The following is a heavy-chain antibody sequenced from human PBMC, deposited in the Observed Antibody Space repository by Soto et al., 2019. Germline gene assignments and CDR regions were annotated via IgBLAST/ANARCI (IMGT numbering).Heavy chain of an antibody. J-gene: IGHJ5*02. D-gene: IGHD1-1*01. CDR3: VRDGTKTLRDWFDP. CDR2: IYATGTT. Sequence: PSETLSLTCTVSGASISGFCWSWIRKSAGKGLEWIGRIYATGTTDYNPSLKSRVMMSVDTSKKQFSLKLRSGTAADTAVYYCVRDGTKTLRDWFDPWGQGISVTVSS. CDR1: GASISGFC. V-gene: IGHV4-4*07.